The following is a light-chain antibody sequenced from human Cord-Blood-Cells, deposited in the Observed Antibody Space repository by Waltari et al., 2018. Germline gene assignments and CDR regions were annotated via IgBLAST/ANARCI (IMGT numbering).Light chain of an antibody. Sequence: DIQMTQSPSSMSASEGDSVTMTCRASQGISNYLSWYQQKPGKAPKLLIYAASTLQSGVPSRFSGSGSGTDFTLTISSLQPEDVATYYCQKNNSTPRTFGQGTKVEIK. J-gene: IGKJ1*01. V-gene: IGKV1-27*01. CDR3: QKNNSTPRT. CDR1: QGISNY. CDR2: AAS.